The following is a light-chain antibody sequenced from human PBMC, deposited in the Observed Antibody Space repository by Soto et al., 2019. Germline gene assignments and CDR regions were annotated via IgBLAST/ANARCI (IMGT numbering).Light chain of an antibody. Sequence: DIMMTQSPDSLAVSLGERATINCKSSQSVLYSSNNKNYLAWYQQTPGQPPKLLIYWASTRESGVPDRFSGSGSGTDFTLTISSLQAEDVAVYFCQQYYSTPWTFGQGTKVEIK. V-gene: IGKV4-1*01. CDR2: WAS. J-gene: IGKJ1*01. CDR3: QQYYSTPWT. CDR1: QSVLYSSNNKNY.